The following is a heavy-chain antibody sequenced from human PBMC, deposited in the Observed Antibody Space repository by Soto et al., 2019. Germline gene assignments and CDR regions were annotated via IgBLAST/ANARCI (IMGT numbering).Heavy chain of an antibody. CDR1: GYSFTSYW. D-gene: IGHD2-15*01. Sequence: GESLKISCKGSGYSFTSYWIGWVRQMPGKGLEWMGIIYPGDSDTRYSPSFQGQVTISADKSISTAYLQWSSLKASDTAMYYWARGASGYCSGGSCHAKAPYYYYGMDVWGQGTTVTVSS. CDR3: ARGASGYCSGGSCHAKAPYYYYGMDV. CDR2: IYPGDSDT. V-gene: IGHV5-51*01. J-gene: IGHJ6*02.